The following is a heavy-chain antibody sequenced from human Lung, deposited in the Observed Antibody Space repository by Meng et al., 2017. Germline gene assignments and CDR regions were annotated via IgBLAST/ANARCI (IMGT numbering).Heavy chain of an antibody. CDR3: AKEAAMAS. Sequence: EVQLMESGVGLVQPGGSLRLSCAASGFTFTAFSMTWVRQAPGKGLEWVSTISSTGDSTFYPDSVKGRFIVSRDNSKNTLYLQMNSLRAEDTAIYYCAKEAAMASWGQGTLVTVSS. J-gene: IGHJ5*02. CDR2: ISSTGDST. CDR1: GFTFTAFS. V-gene: IGHV3-23*01. D-gene: IGHD5-18*01.